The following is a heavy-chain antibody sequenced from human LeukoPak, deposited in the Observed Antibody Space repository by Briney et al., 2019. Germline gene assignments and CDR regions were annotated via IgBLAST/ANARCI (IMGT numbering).Heavy chain of an antibody. CDR2: ICSGGST. J-gene: IGHJ3*02. CDR3: ARWNWGAFDI. V-gene: IGHV4-39*07. Sequence: SETLSLTCTVSGGSISSSPCYWGWIRQPPGKGLEWFGTICSGGSTYYNPSLKSRVTISVDTSKNQFSLKLSSVTAADTAVYYCARWNWGAFDIWGQGTMVTVSS. D-gene: IGHD7-27*01. CDR1: GGSISSSPCY.